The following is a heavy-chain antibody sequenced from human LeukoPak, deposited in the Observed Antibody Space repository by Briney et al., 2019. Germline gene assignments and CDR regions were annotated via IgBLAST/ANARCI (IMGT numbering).Heavy chain of an antibody. V-gene: IGHV3-33*01. CDR1: GFTFSSYG. D-gene: IGHD2-21*01. J-gene: IGHJ3*02. Sequence: PGGSLRLSCAASGFTFSSYGMRWVRQAPGKGLEWVAVIWYDGSDKYYADSVKGRFTISRDNSKNTLYLQMNSLRAEDTAVYYCARGVVVLHWRDAFDIWGQGTMVTVSS. CDR2: IWYDGSDK. CDR3: ARGVVVLHWRDAFDI.